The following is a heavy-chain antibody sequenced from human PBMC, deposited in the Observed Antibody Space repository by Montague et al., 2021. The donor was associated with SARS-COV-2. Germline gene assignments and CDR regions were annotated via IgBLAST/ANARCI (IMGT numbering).Heavy chain of an antibody. J-gene: IGHJ6*02. V-gene: IGHV4-59*08. Sequence: SETLSLTCSVSGDSISNYSWSWIRQSPGKGLEWIGYIYNSGSTNYNPSLTSRVTISVDTSKNQVSLKLTSVTAADTAVYYCARHLRVTTVTSHMYHYAMDVWGQGTTVTVSS. CDR3: ARHLRVTTVTSHMYHYAMDV. D-gene: IGHD4-11*01. CDR1: GDSISNYS. CDR2: IYNSGST.